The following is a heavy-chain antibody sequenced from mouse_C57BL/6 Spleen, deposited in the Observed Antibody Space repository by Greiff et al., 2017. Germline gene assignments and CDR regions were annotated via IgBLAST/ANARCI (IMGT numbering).Heavy chain of an antibody. CDR2: IDPENGDT. Sequence: EVKLMESGAELVRPGASVKLSCTASGFNIKDDYMHWVKQRPEQGLEWIGWIDPENGDTEYASKFQGKATITADTSSNTAYLQLSSLTSEDTAVYYCTSSNYYAMDYWGQGTSVTVSS. D-gene: IGHD2-5*01. J-gene: IGHJ4*01. CDR1: GFNIKDDY. V-gene: IGHV14-4*01. CDR3: TSSNYYAMDY.